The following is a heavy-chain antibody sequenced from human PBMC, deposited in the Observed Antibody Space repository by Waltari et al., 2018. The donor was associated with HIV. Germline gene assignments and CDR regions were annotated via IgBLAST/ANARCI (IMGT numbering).Heavy chain of an antibody. CDR1: GDTYTGYH. V-gene: IGHV1-2*02. Sequence: QVQLVQSGAEVTTPGAAVTRSCMPSGDTYTGYHIQWLRQAPVQGLEWMGWINPNSGGTNYAQKFQGRVTMTRDTSISTAYMELSRLRSDDTAVYYCARYLSQLAEFDYWGQGTLVTVSS. CDR2: INPNSGGT. J-gene: IGHJ4*02. D-gene: IGHD2-15*01. CDR3: ARYLSQLAEFDY.